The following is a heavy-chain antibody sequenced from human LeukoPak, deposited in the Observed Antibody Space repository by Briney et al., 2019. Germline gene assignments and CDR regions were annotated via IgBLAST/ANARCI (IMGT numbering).Heavy chain of an antibody. V-gene: IGHV4-30-2*01. Sequence: PSQTLSLTCTVSGGSISSGGYYWSWIRQPPGKGLEWIGYIYHSGSTYYNPSLKSRVTISVDRSKNQFSLKLSSVTAADAAVYYCARWPAAAAGFDYWGQGTLVTVSS. CDR1: GGSISSGGYY. CDR2: IYHSGST. J-gene: IGHJ4*02. CDR3: ARWPAAAAGFDY. D-gene: IGHD6-13*01.